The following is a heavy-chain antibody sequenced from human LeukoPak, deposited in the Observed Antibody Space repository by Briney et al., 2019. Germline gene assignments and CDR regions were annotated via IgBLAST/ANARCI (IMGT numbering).Heavy chain of an antibody. J-gene: IGHJ6*02. CDR1: GLTFSSYA. V-gene: IGHV3-23*01. Sequence: GSLRLSCAASGLTFSSYAMSWVRQAPGKGLEWVSAISGTGGSTYYADSVKGRFTISRDSSKNTVYLQMNSLRAEDTAVYCCAKQEDGYYYYGMDVWGQGTTVTVSS. CDR3: AKQEDGYYYYGMDV. CDR2: ISGTGGST.